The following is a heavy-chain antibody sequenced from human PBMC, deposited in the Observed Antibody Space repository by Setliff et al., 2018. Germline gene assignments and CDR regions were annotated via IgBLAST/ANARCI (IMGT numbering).Heavy chain of an antibody. CDR3: ATSTITTYYFDY. J-gene: IGHJ4*02. CDR2: IRHDGTKE. D-gene: IGHD4-4*01. CDR1: GFTSNMYG. Sequence: GGSLRLSCAASGFTSNMYGVHWVRQAPGKGLEWVAYIRHDGTKENYADSVKGRFTIPRDNSKNTLYLQMKSLRAEDTAIYYCATSTITTYYFDYWGQGTLVTVS. V-gene: IGHV3-30*02.